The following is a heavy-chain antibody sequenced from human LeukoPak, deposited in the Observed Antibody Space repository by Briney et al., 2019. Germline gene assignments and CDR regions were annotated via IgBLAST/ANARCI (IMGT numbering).Heavy chain of an antibody. CDR3: ARLLVPGWFDP. CDR1: GDSIISSNYY. CDR2: IYYSGST. Sequence: SETLSLTCTVSGDSIISSNYYWVWIRQPPGKGLEWIGTIYYSGSTFYSPSLKSRITISVDTSKNQFSLKLSSVTAADTAVYYCARLLVPGWFDPWGQGTLVTVSS. D-gene: IGHD2-2*01. J-gene: IGHJ5*02. V-gene: IGHV4-39*01.